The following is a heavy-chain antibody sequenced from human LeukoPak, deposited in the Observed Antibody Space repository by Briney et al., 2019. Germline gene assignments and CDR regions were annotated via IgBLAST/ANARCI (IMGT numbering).Heavy chain of an antibody. D-gene: IGHD4-11*01. CDR3: AKDLYSNYGPADY. V-gene: IGHV3-23*01. CDR1: GFTFSSYA. CDR2: INGGGVNT. Sequence: GGSLRLSCAASGFTFSSYAMSWVRQAPGKGLEWVSTINGGGVNTHYADSVGGRFTISRDNSKNTLFLQMNSLRGEDTAVYYCAKDLYSNYGPADYWGQGNLVTVSS. J-gene: IGHJ4*02.